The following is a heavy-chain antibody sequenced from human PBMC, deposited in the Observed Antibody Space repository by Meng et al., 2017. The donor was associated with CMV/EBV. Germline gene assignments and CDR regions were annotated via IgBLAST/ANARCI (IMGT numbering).Heavy chain of an antibody. CDR3: ARVYPRPSRVVVPPGAYYYYGMDV. CDR1: GYTFTSYG. V-gene: IGHV1-18*01. CDR2: ISAYNGNT. D-gene: IGHD3-22*01. J-gene: IGHJ6*02. Sequence: ASVKVSCKASGYTFTSYGISWVRQAPGQGLEWMGWISAYNGNTNYAQKLQGRVTMTTDTSTSTANMELRSLRSDDTAVYYCARVYPRPSRVVVPPGAYYYYGMDVWGQGTTVTVSS.